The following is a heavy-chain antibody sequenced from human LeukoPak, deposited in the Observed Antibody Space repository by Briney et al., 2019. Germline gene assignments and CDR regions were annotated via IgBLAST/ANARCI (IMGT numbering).Heavy chain of an antibody. CDR2: IKEDGTET. D-gene: IGHD5-24*01. J-gene: IGHJ4*02. Sequence: GGALRLSCAASGFMFSSNWMSWVRLAPGKGLEWVANIKEDGTETYYVDSVKGRFTISRDNAKNSLYLQMNSLRVEDTAVYYCAREGRSLQTYWGQGTLVTVSS. V-gene: IGHV3-7*03. CDR1: GFMFSSNW. CDR3: AREGRSLQTY.